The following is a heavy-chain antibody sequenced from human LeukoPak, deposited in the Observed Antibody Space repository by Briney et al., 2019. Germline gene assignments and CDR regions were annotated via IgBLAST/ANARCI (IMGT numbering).Heavy chain of an antibody. V-gene: IGHV1-69*06. J-gene: IGHJ4*02. CDR2: IIPIFGTA. CDR1: GGTFSSYA. CDR3: ASEGGNGGYYFDY. Sequence: GASVKVSCKASGGTFSSYAISWVRQAPGQGLEWMGGIIPIFGTANYAQKFQGRVTITADKSTSTAYMELSSLRSEDTAVYYCASEGGNGGYYFDYWGQGTLVTVSS. D-gene: IGHD4-23*01.